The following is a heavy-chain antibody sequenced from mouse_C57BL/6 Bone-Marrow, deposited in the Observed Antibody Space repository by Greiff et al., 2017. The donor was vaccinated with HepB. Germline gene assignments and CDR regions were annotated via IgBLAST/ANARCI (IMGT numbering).Heavy chain of an antibody. D-gene: IGHD1-1*01. CDR2: IDPSDSYT. J-gene: IGHJ4*01. CDR1: GYTFTSYW. V-gene: IGHV1-59*01. Sequence: QVHVKQPGAELVRPGTSVKLSCKASGYTFTSYWMHWVKQRPGQGLEWIGVIDPSDSYTNYNQKFKGKATLTVDTSSSTAYMQLSSLTSEDSAVYYCARSFITTVVATDAMDYWGQGTSVTVSS. CDR3: ARSFITTVVATDAMDY.